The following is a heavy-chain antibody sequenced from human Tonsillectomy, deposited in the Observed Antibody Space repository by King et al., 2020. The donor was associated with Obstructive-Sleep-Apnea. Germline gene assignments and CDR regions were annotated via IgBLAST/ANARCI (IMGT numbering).Heavy chain of an antibody. V-gene: IGHV3-23*04. D-gene: IGHD6-13*01. J-gene: IGHJ4*02. CDR3: AKDLRYSSSWSHFDY. CDR1: GFTFSSYA. CDR2: LSGSGGST. Sequence: VQLVESGGGLVQPGGSLRLSCAASGFTFSSYAMSWVRQAPGKGLEWVSALSGSGGSTYYADSVKGRFTISIDNSKNTLYLQMNSLRAEDTAVYYCAKDLRYSSSWSHFDYWGQGTLVTVSS.